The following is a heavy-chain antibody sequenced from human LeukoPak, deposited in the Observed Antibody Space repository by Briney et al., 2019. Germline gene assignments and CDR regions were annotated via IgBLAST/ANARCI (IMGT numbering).Heavy chain of an antibody. Sequence: GGSLRLSCAASGFTVSSNYMSWVRQAPGKGLEWVSVIYSGGCTYYADSVKGRFTISRDNSKNTLYLQMNSLRAEDTAVYYCARDYYDSSGAGSLWGQGTLVTVSS. CDR2: IYSGGCT. CDR3: ARDYYDSSGAGSL. CDR1: GFTVSSNY. J-gene: IGHJ4*02. D-gene: IGHD3-22*01. V-gene: IGHV3-66*02.